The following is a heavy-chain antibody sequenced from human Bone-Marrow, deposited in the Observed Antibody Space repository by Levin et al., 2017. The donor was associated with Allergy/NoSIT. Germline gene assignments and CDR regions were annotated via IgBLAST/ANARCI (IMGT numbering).Heavy chain of an antibody. CDR3: AKGGHTFISPTYCDS. D-gene: IGHD1-1*01. CDR1: GFSFSSYA. Sequence: RGESLKISCVASGFSFSSYAMSWVRQAPGKGLEWVSSLTASRTTTYYADSVKGRFTISADSSKNTFFLQMDSLTVEDTALYFCAKGGHTFISPTYCDSWGQGTPVTGSS. V-gene: IGHV3-23*01. J-gene: IGHJ4*02. CDR2: LTASRTTT.